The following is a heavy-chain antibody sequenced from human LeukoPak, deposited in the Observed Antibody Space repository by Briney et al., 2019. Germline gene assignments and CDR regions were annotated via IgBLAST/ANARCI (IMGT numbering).Heavy chain of an antibody. CDR1: GYTFTSYD. CDR2: MNPNSGNT. V-gene: IGHV1-8*01. Sequence: ASVKVSCKASGYTFTSYDINWVRQATGQGLEWMGWMNPNSGNTGYAQKFQGRVTITRDTSASTAYMELSSLRSEDMAVYYCARYSSSSLGSWFDPWGQGTLVTVSS. CDR3: ARYSSSSLGSWFDP. J-gene: IGHJ5*02. D-gene: IGHD6-6*01.